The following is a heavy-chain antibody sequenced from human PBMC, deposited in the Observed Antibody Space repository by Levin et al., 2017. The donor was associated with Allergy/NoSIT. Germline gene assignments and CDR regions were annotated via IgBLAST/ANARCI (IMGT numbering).Heavy chain of an antibody. CDR3: ARGIAARSATKPPRWVDDGMDV. CDR2: MNPNSGNT. CDR1: GYTFTSYD. J-gene: IGHJ6*02. D-gene: IGHD6-6*01. Sequence: ASVKVSCKASGYTFTSYDINWVRQATGQGLEWMGWMNPNSGNTGYAQKFQGRVTMTRNTSISTAYMELSSLRSEDTAVYYCARGIAARSATKPPRWVDDGMDVWGQGTTVTVSS. V-gene: IGHV1-8*01.